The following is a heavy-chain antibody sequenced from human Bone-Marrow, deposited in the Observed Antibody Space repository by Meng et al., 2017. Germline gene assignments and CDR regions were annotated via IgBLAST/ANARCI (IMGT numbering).Heavy chain of an antibody. CDR3: ARDFQYSSGWVRFDP. D-gene: IGHD6-19*01. V-gene: IGHV3-11*04. Sequence: QVELVGSGGGLAKPGGSLRLSCAASGFTFSDYYMSWIRQAPGKGLEWVSYISSSGSTIYYADSVKGRFTISRDNAKNSLYLQMNSLRAEDTAVYYCARDFQYSSGWVRFDPWGQGTLVTVSS. J-gene: IGHJ5*02. CDR2: ISSSGSTI. CDR1: GFTFSDYY.